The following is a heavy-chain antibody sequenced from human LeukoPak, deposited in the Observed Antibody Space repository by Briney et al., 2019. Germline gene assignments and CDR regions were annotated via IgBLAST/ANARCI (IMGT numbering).Heavy chain of an antibody. J-gene: IGHJ6*03. CDR2: IYYSGST. Sequence: PPETLSHTPTLSRGSISSFYWSSIPHTPGKGLECVGYIYYSGSTNYNPSLKCRVTISVDTSKNQFSLKLSSVTAADTAVYYCARVIKETAVAWGEYYYYYMDVWGKGTTVTVSS. CDR3: ARVIKETAVAWGEYYYYYMDV. V-gene: IGHV4-59*01. D-gene: IGHD6-19*01. CDR1: RGSISSFY.